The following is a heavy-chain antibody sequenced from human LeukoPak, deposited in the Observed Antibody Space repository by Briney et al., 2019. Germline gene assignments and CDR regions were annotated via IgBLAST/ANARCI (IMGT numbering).Heavy chain of an antibody. Sequence: GASLKVSCKASGYTFIGSYMHWVRQAPGQGLEWMGWINPNSGGTIFAQKFQGRVTMTRDTSISTAYMELSRLRSDDTAVYYCARARIGYCSSTSCRDAFDIWGQGTMVTVSS. CDR2: INPNSGGT. J-gene: IGHJ3*02. V-gene: IGHV1-2*02. CDR3: ARARIGYCSSTSCRDAFDI. D-gene: IGHD2-2*01. CDR1: GYTFIGSY.